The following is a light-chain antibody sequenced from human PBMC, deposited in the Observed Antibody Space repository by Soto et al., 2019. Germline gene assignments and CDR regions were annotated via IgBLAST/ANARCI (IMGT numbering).Light chain of an antibody. Sequence: EIVMTQSPATLSVSPGETTRLSCRASQSINSDVAWYQQKVGQTPRLLIYDASKRATGIPARFSGSGFGTDYTLTISSLEPEDFAVYYCQQRSKWRTFGQVTMVDI. CDR3: QQRSKWRT. CDR1: QSINSD. CDR2: DAS. V-gene: IGKV3-11*01. J-gene: IGKJ1*01.